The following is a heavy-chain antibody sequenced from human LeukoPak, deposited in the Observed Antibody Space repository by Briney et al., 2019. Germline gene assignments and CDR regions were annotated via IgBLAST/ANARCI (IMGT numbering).Heavy chain of an antibody. D-gene: IGHD3-10*02. CDR2: INVGGNTI. V-gene: IGHV3-48*04. CDR1: GFTFNSYS. J-gene: IGHJ4*02. Sequence: GGSLRLSCAASGFTFNSYSMNWVRQAPGKGLEWISYINVGGNTIFYADSVKGRFTISRDNPKNSLFLQMNSLRAEDTAVYYCAAHYYVHSGYLGYWGQGTLVTVSS. CDR3: AAHYYVHSGYLGY.